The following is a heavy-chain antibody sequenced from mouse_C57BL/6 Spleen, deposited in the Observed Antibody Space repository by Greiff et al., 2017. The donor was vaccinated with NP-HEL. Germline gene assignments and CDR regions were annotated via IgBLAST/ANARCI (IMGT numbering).Heavy chain of an antibody. CDR2: ISDGGSYT. Sequence: EVQLVESGGGLVKPGGSLKLSCAASGFTFSSYAMSWVRQTPEKRLEWVATISDGGSYTYYPDNVKGRFTISRDNAKNNLYLQMSHLKSEDTAMYYCARDGGSSSLFAYWGQGTLVTVSA. CDR1: GFTFSSYA. V-gene: IGHV5-4*01. J-gene: IGHJ3*01. D-gene: IGHD1-1*01. CDR3: ARDGGSSSLFAY.